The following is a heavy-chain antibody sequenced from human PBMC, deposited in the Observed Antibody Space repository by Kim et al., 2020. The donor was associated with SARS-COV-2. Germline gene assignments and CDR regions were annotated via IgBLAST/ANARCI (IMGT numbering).Heavy chain of an antibody. V-gene: IGHV3-23*01. CDR3: ERDASSHSSGWNY. Sequence: GGSLRLSCAASGFTFSNYAMSWVRQAPGMGLEWVSAISAGGGTTYYEDSVKGRFTISRDNSKNTLYLEMSSLRAEDTAEYYCERDASSHSSGWNYLGQGT. CDR2: ISAGGGTT. J-gene: IGHJ4*02. D-gene: IGHD6-19*01. CDR1: GFTFSNYA.